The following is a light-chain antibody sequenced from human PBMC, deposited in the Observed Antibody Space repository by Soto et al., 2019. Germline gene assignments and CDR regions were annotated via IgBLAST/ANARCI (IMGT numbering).Light chain of an antibody. J-gene: IGKJ3*01. CDR1: HDIRDH. CDR3: QQYDNLSQT. V-gene: IGKV1-33*01. Sequence: IQMTQSPSSLSASVGDRVTLTCQASHDIRDHLNWYQQKPGKPPKLLIYDASNLQTGVPSRFSGSGSGTDFTFTISSLQPEDIATYFCQQYDNLSQTFGPGTKVDIK. CDR2: DAS.